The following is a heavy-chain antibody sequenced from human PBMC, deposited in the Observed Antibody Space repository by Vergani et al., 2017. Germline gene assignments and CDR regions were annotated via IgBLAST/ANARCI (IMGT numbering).Heavy chain of an antibody. J-gene: IGHJ6*03. CDR3: ARDQVPAAIGLNVGNYMDV. V-gene: IGHV3-33*01. CDR2: IWYDGSNQ. Sequence: QEQLVESGGGVVQPGRSLRLSCAASRSTFRTYGMHWVRQAPGKGLVWVGLIWYDGSNQYYADSVKGRFTISRDNSKNILYLQMSSLRAEDTAVYYCARDQVPAAIGLNVGNYMDVWGKGTTVTVSS. D-gene: IGHD2-2*01. CDR1: RSTFRTYG.